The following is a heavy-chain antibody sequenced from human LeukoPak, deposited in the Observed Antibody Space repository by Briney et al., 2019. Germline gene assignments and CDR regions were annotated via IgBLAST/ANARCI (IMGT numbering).Heavy chain of an antibody. D-gene: IGHD6-13*01. CDR3: ARGGPVLAAAGTHWFDP. J-gene: IGHJ5*02. Sequence: SETLSLTCTVSGGSISSYYWSWIRQPPWKGLEWIGYIYYSGSTNYNPSLKSRVTISVDTSKNQFSLKLGSVTAADTAVYYCARGGPVLAAAGTHWFDPWGQGTLVTVSS. V-gene: IGHV4-59*01. CDR2: IYYSGST. CDR1: GGSISSYY.